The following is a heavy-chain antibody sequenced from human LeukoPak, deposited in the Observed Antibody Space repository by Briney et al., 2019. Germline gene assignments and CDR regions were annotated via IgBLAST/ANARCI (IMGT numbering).Heavy chain of an antibody. Sequence: PSETLSLTCTVSGGATSSSHYYWGWIRQPPGKGLEWIGSIYYSGSTSYNSSLKSRATISVDTSKNQFSLKLSSVTAADTAVYYCAILPARDTYYYDSSGYYRPGVHWGQGTLVTVSS. CDR2: IYYSGST. V-gene: IGHV4-39*07. CDR1: GGATSSSHYY. J-gene: IGHJ4*02. D-gene: IGHD3-22*01. CDR3: AILPARDTYYYDSSGYYRPGVH.